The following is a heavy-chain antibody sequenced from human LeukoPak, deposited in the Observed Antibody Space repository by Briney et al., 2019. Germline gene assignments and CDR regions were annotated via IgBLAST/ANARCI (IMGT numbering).Heavy chain of an antibody. CDR3: ARLHFGAAEDFDP. Sequence: SETLSLTCTVSGGSINGFFWSWIRQSPGKGLVWIGYIYHTGSTNYNPSLKSRVTISIDTSKNQFSLNLNSVTAADTAMYYCARLHFGAAEDFDPWGQGTLVTVSS. V-gene: IGHV4-59*08. J-gene: IGHJ5*02. CDR1: GGSINGFF. D-gene: IGHD6-25*01. CDR2: IYHTGST.